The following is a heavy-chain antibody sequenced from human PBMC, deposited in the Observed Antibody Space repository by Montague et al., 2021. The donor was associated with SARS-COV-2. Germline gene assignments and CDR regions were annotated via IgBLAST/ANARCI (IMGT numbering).Heavy chain of an antibody. D-gene: IGHD6-13*01. CDR1: GGSISSSSYY. Sequence: SKTLSLTCTVSGGSISSSSYYWGWIRQPPGKGLEWIGSIYYSGSTYYNPSLKSRVTISVDTSKNQFSLKLSSVTAADTAVYYCARKGMKYSSIWSTGGNWFDPWGQGTLVTVSS. CDR2: IYYSGST. J-gene: IGHJ5*02. V-gene: IGHV4-39*01. CDR3: ARKGMKYSSIWSTGGNWFDP.